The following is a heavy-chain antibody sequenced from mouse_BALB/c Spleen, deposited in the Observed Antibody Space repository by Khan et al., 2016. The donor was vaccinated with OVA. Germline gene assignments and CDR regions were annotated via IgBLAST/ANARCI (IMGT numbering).Heavy chain of an antibody. J-gene: IGHJ2*01. CDR3: TRFHGGY. Sequence: QIQLVQSGPELKKPGETVKISCKASGYTFTDYVMNWVQQSPGKGLTWMGWINTYTGKPTYAADFQGRFAFSLETSASTASLQINSLKNEDTATYFFTRFHGGYWGQGTTLTVSS. CDR1: GYTFTDYV. V-gene: IGHV9-3-1*01. CDR2: INTYTGKP.